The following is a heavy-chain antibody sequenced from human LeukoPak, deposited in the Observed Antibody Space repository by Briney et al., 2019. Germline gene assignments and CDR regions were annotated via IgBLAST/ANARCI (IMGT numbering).Heavy chain of an antibody. V-gene: IGHV4-4*07. CDR2: IYTRGST. D-gene: IGHD6-13*01. J-gene: IGHJ6*03. CDR1: GGSISSYY. Sequence: SETLSLTCTVSGGSISSYYWSWIRQPAGKGLEWIGRIYTRGSTNYNPSFKSRVPISVDKSKNQFSLKLSSVTAADTAVYYCARDRWDMAAAGTGEDDYYYYYMDVWGKGTTVTVSS. CDR3: ARDRWDMAAAGTGEDDYYYYYMDV.